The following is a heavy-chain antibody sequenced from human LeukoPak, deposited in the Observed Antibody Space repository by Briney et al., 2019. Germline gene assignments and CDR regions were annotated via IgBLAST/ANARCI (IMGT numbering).Heavy chain of an antibody. V-gene: IGHV1-2*02. CDR1: GYTFTGYS. J-gene: IGHJ4*02. CDR3: ARDGRYCSGGRCYANYYFDH. CDR2: IDPNSGGT. D-gene: IGHD2-15*01. Sequence: ASVKVSCKASGYTFTGYSVHWVRQAPGQGLEWMGWIDPNSGGTDYAQKFQGRVTMTRDTSISTAYMELSRLRSDDTAVYYCARDGRYCSGGRCYANYYFDHWGQGTVVTVSS.